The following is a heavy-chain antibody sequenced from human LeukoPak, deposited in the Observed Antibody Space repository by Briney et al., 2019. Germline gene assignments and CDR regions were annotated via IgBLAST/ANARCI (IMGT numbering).Heavy chain of an antibody. V-gene: IGHV4-59*01. J-gene: IGHJ4*02. D-gene: IGHD3-22*01. Sequence: SETLSLTCTVSGGSISSYYWSWIRQPPEKGLEWIGYIYYSGSTNYNPSLKSRVTISVDTSKNQFSLKLSSVTAADTAVYYCAGTPYYYDSSGYSDYWGQGTLVTVSS. CDR1: GGSISSYY. CDR2: IYYSGST. CDR3: AGTPYYYDSSGYSDY.